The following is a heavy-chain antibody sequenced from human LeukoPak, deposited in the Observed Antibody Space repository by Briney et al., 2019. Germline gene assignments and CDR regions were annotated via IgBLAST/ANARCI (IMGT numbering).Heavy chain of an antibody. V-gene: IGHV4-59*08. CDR3: ARHAYYYDRSGSYEAFDI. J-gene: IGHJ3*02. D-gene: IGHD3-22*01. Sequence: KPSETLSLTGTVSGGSISTDYWSWIRQPPGKGLEWIGSMYYSGSTNYKPSLKSRVTISVDTSKNQFSLKLSSVTAADTAVYYCARHAYYYDRSGSYEAFDIWGQGTMVTVSS. CDR1: GGSISTDY. CDR2: MYYSGST.